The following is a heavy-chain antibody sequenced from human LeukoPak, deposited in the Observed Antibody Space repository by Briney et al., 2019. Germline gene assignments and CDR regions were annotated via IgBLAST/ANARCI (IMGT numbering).Heavy chain of an antibody. CDR3: ARDNWDSGSYYGAFDI. V-gene: IGHV3-15*01. Sequence: GGSLRLSCAASGFTFSNAWMSWVRQAPGKGLEWVGRIKSKTDGGTTDYAAPVKGRFTISRDNAKNSLYLQMNSLRAEDTAVYYCARDNWDSGSYYGAFDIWGQGTMVTVSS. J-gene: IGHJ3*02. D-gene: IGHD1-26*01. CDR2: IKSKTDGGTT. CDR1: GFTFSNAW.